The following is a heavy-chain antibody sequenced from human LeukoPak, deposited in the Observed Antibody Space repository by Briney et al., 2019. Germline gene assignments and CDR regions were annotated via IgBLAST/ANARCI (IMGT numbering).Heavy chain of an antibody. Sequence: SETLPLTCSVYAGFFSGYYWRWFGQHPGKGLEWIGEINHSGSTNYSPSLKSRVTISVDTSKNQCSLKLSSVTAADTAVYYCARRSGYSSLNYWGQGTLVTVSS. J-gene: IGHJ4*02. CDR3: ARRSGYSSLNY. V-gene: IGHV4-34*01. D-gene: IGHD6-19*01. CDR1: AGFFSGYY. CDR2: INHSGST.